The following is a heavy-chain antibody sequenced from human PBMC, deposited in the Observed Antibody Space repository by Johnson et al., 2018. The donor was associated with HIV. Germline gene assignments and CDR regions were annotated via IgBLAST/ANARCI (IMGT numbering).Heavy chain of an antibody. Sequence: VQLVESGGGVVQPGGSLRLSCAASGFTFSSYGMHWVRQAPGKGLEWVSFIRYDGSDKHYADSVKGLSTISRDNSNNTLFLQMNSLRADDTGVYYCAKDVSVVTPSGSFDIWGQGTRVTVSS. CDR1: GFTFSSYG. D-gene: IGHD4-23*01. CDR3: AKDVSVVTPSGSFDI. J-gene: IGHJ3*02. V-gene: IGHV3-30*02. CDR2: IRYDGSDK.